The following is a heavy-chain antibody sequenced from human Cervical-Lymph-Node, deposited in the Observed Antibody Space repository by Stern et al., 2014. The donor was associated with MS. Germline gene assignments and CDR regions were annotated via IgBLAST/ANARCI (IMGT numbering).Heavy chain of an antibody. CDR1: GGSFSGYY. V-gene: IGHV4-34*01. CDR3: ARWILSRRIYYYYGMDV. D-gene: IGHD1-14*01. Sequence: QVQLQQWGAGLLKPSETLSLTCAVYGGSFSGYYWSWIRQPPGKGLEWIGEINHSGSTNYNPSLKSRVTISVDTSKNQFSLKLSSVTAADTAVYYCARWILSRRIYYYYGMDVWGQGTTVTVSS. CDR2: INHSGST. J-gene: IGHJ6*02.